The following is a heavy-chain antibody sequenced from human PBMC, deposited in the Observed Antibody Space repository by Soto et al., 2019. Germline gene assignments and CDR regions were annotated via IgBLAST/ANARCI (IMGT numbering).Heavy chain of an antibody. CDR3: ARESFSASPNFFDY. CDR2: ISLSGSTI. J-gene: IGHJ4*02. Sequence: PAGSLRLSCAASRFAFSNYEMNWVRQAPGKGLEWVSYISLSGSTIYYADSVKGRFTISRDDAKNSLYLQMDSLRADDTAVYYCARESFSASPNFFDYLGQGTLVTVSS. CDR1: RFAFSNYE. D-gene: IGHD3-3*02. V-gene: IGHV3-48*03.